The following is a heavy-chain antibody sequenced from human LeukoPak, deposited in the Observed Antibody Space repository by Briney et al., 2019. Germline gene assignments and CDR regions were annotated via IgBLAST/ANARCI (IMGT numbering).Heavy chain of an antibody. CDR1: GGSFSGYY. V-gene: IGHV4-34*01. Sequence: SETLSLTWAVYGGSFSGYYWSWISQPPGKGLEWIGEINHSGSTNYNPSLKSRVTISVDTSKNQFSLKLRSVTAADTAVYYCVGIVVVPAANNYYYYGMDVWGRGTTVTVSS. J-gene: IGHJ6*02. D-gene: IGHD2-2*03. CDR2: INHSGST. CDR3: VGIVVVPAANNYYYYGMDV.